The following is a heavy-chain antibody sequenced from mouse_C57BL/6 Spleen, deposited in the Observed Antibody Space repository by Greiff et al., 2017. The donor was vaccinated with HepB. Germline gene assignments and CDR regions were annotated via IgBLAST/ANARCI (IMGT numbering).Heavy chain of an antibody. CDR2: IDPSDSYT. CDR1: GYTFTSYW. D-gene: IGHD1-1*01. Sequence: QVQLQQPGAELVMPGASVKLSCKASGYTFTSYWMHWVKQRPGQGLEWIGEIDPSDSYTNYNQKFKGKSTLTVDKSSSTAYMQLSSLTSEDSAVYYCARGGGTTVVIMGFDYWGQGTTLTVSS. CDR3: ARGGGTTVVIMGFDY. V-gene: IGHV1-69*01. J-gene: IGHJ2*01.